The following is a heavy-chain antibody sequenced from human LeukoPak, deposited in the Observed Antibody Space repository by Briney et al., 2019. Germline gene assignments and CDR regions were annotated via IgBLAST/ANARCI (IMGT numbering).Heavy chain of an antibody. J-gene: IGHJ3*02. D-gene: IGHD3-22*01. CDR1: RFTFSSYG. V-gene: IGHV3-23*01. CDR3: ENDLYDSSGYYYVNAFDI. Sequence: GGSLRLSCAASRFTFSSYGMSWVRQAPGKGLEWVSAISGSGGSTYYADSVKGRFTISRDNSKNTLYLQMNSLRAEDTAVYYCENDLYDSSGYYYVNAFDIWGQGTMVTVSS. CDR2: ISGSGGST.